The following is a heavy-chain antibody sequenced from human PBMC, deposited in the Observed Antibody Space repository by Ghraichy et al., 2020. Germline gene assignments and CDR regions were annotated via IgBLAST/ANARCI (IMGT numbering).Heavy chain of an antibody. CDR1: GGSFSGYY. V-gene: IGHV4-34*01. CDR2: INHSGST. CDR3: ARDAIFGVAYV. D-gene: IGHD3-3*01. J-gene: IGHJ6*04. Sequence: GSLRLSCAVYGGSFSGYYWSWIRQPPGKGLEWIGEINHSGSTNYNPSLKSRVTISVDTSKNQFSLKLSSVTAADTAVYYCARDAIFGVAYVWGKGTTVTVSS.